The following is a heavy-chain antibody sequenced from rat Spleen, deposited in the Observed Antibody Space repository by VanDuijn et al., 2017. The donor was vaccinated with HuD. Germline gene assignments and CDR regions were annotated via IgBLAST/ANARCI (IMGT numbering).Heavy chain of an antibody. Sequence: EVQLQESGPGLVKPSQSLSLTCSVTGYSITSGYRWNWIRKFPGNRLEWMGFIDSAGSTNCNPSLKSRISITGDTSKNQFFLQVNSIATEDTATYYCARRHYGYTDYFDYWGQGVMVTVSS. V-gene: IGHV3-3*01. J-gene: IGHJ2*01. D-gene: IGHD1-9*01. CDR1: GYSITSGYR. CDR3: ARRHYGYTDYFDY. CDR2: IDSAGST.